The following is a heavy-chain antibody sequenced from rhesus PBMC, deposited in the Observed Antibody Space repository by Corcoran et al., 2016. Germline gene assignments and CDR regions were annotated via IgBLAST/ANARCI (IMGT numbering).Heavy chain of an antibody. J-gene: IGHJ2*01. CDR1: GYSISSGYY. V-gene: IGHV4S14*01. Sequence: QVQLQESGPGLVKPSETLSLTCAVSGYSISSGYYWGWIRQPSGKGPAWIGGISGSSGSNYLNPSLKSRVTLSVDTSKNQFSLKLSSVTAADTAVYYCARVGSSWSEWDTVGTEWYFDLWGPGTPITISS. CDR3: ARVGSSWSEWDTVGTEWYFDL. D-gene: IGHD5-42*01. CDR2: ISGSSGSN.